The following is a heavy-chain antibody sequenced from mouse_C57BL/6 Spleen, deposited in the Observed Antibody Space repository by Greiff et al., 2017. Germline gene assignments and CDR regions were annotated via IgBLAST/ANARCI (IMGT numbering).Heavy chain of an antibody. Sequence: EVQLQESGPELVKPGASVKISCKASGYSFTDYNMNWVKQSNGKSLEWIGVINPNYGTTSYNQKFKGKATLTVDQSSSTAYMQLNSLTSEDSAVYYCARSEILITTVPSMDYWGQGTSVTVSS. CDR3: ARSEILITTVPSMDY. CDR1: GYSFTDYN. J-gene: IGHJ4*01. D-gene: IGHD1-1*01. V-gene: IGHV1-39*01. CDR2: INPNYGTT.